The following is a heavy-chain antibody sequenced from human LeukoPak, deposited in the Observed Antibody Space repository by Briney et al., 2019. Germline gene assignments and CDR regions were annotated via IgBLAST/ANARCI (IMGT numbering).Heavy chain of an antibody. CDR3: VRAFHPTGQYYPLY. J-gene: IGHJ4*02. V-gene: IGHV3-21*01. CDR1: GFTFSSYN. Sequence: PGGSLRLSCAASGFTFSSYNMNWVRQAPGKGLEWVSSITKTSSHIHYADSVKGRFIVSRDNARNSVYLQVSNLRAEDTAVYYCVRAFHPTGQYYPLYWGQGALLTVSS. CDR2: ITKTSSHI. D-gene: IGHD2-8*02.